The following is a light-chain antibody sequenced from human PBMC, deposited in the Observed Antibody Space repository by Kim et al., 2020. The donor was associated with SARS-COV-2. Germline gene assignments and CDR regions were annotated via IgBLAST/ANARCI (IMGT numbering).Light chain of an antibody. CDR2: GAS. CDR3: QPYGSSPLT. Sequence: EFVLTQSPGTLSLSPGERAILSCRASQTITFNYLAWYQQRPGQPPRLLIYGASTRAAGIPDRFSGSGSGADFTLTISSLEPEDFAVYYCQPYGSSPLTFGGGTKVDIK. J-gene: IGKJ4*01. CDR1: QTITFNY. V-gene: IGKV3-20*01.